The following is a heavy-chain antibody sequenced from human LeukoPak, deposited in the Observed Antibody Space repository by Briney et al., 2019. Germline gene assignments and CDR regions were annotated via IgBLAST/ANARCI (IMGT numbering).Heavy chain of an antibody. Sequence: GGSLRLSCTAAGFTFSTYWISWVRQAPGKGLEWVAVIWYDGSNKYYADSVKGRFTISRDNSKNTLYLQMNSLRAEDTAVYYCAKTSSTGAFDIWGQGTMVTVSS. CDR1: GFTFSTYW. CDR3: AKTSSTGAFDI. CDR2: IWYDGSNK. V-gene: IGHV3-33*06. D-gene: IGHD6-13*01. J-gene: IGHJ3*02.